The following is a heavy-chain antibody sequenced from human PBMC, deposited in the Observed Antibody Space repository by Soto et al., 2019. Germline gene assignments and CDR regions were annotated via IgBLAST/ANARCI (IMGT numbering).Heavy chain of an antibody. D-gene: IGHD3-16*01. CDR1: GYTFNFYG. V-gene: IGHV1-18*01. CDR3: ARIGVSSGHESPDFDS. Sequence: ASVKVSCKASGYTFNFYGITWVRQAPVQGLEWMGWISGFNGNTNYAADLQGRVTMTTDTSTSTAYMELRGLRSDDTAVYYCARIGVSSGHESPDFDSWGQGTLVTLSS. J-gene: IGHJ4*02. CDR2: ISGFNGNT.